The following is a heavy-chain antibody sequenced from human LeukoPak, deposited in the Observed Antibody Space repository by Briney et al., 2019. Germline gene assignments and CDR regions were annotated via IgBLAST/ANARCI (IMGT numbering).Heavy chain of an antibody. J-gene: IGHJ4*02. CDR3: ARDRAVTRDFDY. CDR1: GGSISRGDYY. D-gene: IGHD4-17*01. V-gene: IGHV4-30-4*01. Sequence: SQTLSLTCTVSGGSISRGDYYWSWIRQPPGKGLEWLGYIYYSGSTYYNPSLKSRVTISVDTSKNQFSLKLSSVAAADTAVYYCARDRAVTRDFDYWGQGTLVTVSS. CDR2: IYYSGST.